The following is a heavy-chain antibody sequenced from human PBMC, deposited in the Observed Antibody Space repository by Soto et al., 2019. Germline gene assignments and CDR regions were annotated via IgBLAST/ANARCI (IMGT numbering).Heavy chain of an antibody. CDR2: INKRGNST. Sequence: PGGSLRLSCAASGFSFKNYIMHWLRQVPGQGLVWVARINKRGNSTTYAEFAKGRFSISRDNAKETLYLQMSSLRAEDTAIYYCARDEGFDPWGQGTLVTVSS. V-gene: IGHV3-74*01. J-gene: IGHJ5*02. CDR1: GFSFKNYI. CDR3: ARDEGFDP.